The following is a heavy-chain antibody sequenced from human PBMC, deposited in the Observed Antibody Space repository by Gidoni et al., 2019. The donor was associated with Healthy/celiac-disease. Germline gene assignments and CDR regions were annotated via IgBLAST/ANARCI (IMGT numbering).Heavy chain of an antibody. D-gene: IGHD2-15*01. CDR2: IDWDDDK. CDR3: ACCYPDDYYGMDV. J-gene: IGHJ6*02. Sequence: VTLMESGPTLVKPTQTLTLTCTFSAFSLITSGMCVSWIRQLPGKAREWLARIDWDDDKYYSTSLKTRLTISKDTSKNQVGITMTNMDPVDTATYYCACCYPDDYYGMDVWGQGTMVTVSS. CDR1: AFSLITSGMC. V-gene: IGHV2-70*15.